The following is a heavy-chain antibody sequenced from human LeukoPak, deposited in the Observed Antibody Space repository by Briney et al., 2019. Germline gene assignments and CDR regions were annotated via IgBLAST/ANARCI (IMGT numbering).Heavy chain of an antibody. D-gene: IGHD7-27*01. CDR2: IWYDGSNK. CDR3: ARGGQRKLGKRTYYFDY. CDR1: GFTFSSYA. V-gene: IGHV3-33*08. J-gene: IGHJ4*02. Sequence: GGSLRLSCAASGFTFSSYAMHWVRQAPGKGLEWVAVIWYDGSNKYYADSVKGRFTISRDNSKNTLYLQMNSLRAEDTAVYYCARGGQRKLGKRTYYFDYWGQGTLVTVSS.